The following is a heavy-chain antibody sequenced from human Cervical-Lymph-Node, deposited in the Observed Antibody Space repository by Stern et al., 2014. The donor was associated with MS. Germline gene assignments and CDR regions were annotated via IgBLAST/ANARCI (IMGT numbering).Heavy chain of an antibody. CDR1: GFNFSHYA. D-gene: IGHD3-16*01. CDR2: VSSEGNNK. J-gene: IGHJ4*02. Sequence: MQLVESGGGVVQPGRSLRLSCAVSGFNFSHYAMHWVRQAPGKGLECVAAVSSEGNNKYHADSVKGRFTISRDNSKNTVYLQMNSLRDGDTAVYYCATQIWFDYWGQGTLVTVSS. CDR3: ATQIWFDY. V-gene: IGHV3-30-3*01.